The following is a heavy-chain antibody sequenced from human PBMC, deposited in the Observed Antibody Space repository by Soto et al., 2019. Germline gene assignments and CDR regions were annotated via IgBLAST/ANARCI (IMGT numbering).Heavy chain of an antibody. Sequence: VKVSCKASGYTCTSYGISWVRQAPGQGLEWMGWISAYNGNTNYAQKLQGRVTMTTDTSTSTAYMELRSLRSDDTAVYYCARQSYTGFGGGWFDPWGQGTLVTVPS. D-gene: IGHD3-10*01. CDR3: ARQSYTGFGGGWFDP. CDR2: ISAYNGNT. J-gene: IGHJ5*02. V-gene: IGHV1-18*01. CDR1: GYTCTSYG.